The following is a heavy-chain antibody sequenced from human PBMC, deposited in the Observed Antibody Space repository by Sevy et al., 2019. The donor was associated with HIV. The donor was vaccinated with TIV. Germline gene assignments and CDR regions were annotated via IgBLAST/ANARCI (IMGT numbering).Heavy chain of an antibody. D-gene: IGHD3-22*01. V-gene: IGHV3-23*01. CDR2: ISGSGGST. CDR3: AKVTIVVVINPYFDY. Sequence: GGSLRLSCAASGFTFSSYAMSWVRQAPGKGLEWVSAISGSGGSTYYADSVKGRFTISRDNSKNTLYLQMNSLRAEDTAVHYCAKVTIVVVINPYFDYWGQGTLVTVSS. J-gene: IGHJ4*02. CDR1: GFTFSSYA.